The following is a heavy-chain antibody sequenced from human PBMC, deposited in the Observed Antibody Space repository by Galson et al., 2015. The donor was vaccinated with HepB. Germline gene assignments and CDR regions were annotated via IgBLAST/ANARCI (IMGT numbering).Heavy chain of an antibody. CDR1: GGTFSSYA. CDR2: IIPIFGTA. V-gene: IGHV1-69*13. CDR3: ARDRNIVVVPAASPRGGSMYHAFDI. J-gene: IGHJ3*02. D-gene: IGHD2-2*01. Sequence: SVKVSCKASGGTFSSYAISWVRQAPGQGLEWMGGIIPIFGTANYAQKFQGRVTITADESTSTAYMELSSLRSEDTAVYYCARDRNIVVVPAASPRGGSMYHAFDIWGQGTMVTVSS.